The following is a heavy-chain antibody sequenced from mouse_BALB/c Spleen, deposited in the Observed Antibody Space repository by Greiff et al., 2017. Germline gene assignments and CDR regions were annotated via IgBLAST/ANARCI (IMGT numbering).Heavy chain of an antibody. J-gene: IGHJ3*01. CDR2: ISSGSSTI. CDR1: GFTFSSFG. D-gene: IGHD1-1*01. V-gene: IGHV5-17*02. CDR3: ARTTVGAPFAY. Sequence: EVQLVESGGGLVQPGGSRKLSCAASGFTFSSFGMHWVRPAPEKGLEWVAYISSGSSTIYYADTVKGRFTISRDNPKNTLFLQMTSLRSEDTAMYYCARTTVGAPFAYWGQGTLVTGSA.